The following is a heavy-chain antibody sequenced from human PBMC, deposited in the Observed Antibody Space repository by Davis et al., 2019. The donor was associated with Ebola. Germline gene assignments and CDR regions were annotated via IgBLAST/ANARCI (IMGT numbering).Heavy chain of an antibody. V-gene: IGHV3-30*18. CDR1: GFTFSSYG. Sequence: PGGSLRLSCAASGFTFSSYGMHWVRQAPGKGLEWVAVISYDGSNKYYADSVKGRFTISRDNSKNTLYLQMNSLRAEDTAVYYCAKDLSGYDFWSGYNGYYYGMDVWGQGTMVTVSS. J-gene: IGHJ6*02. D-gene: IGHD3-3*01. CDR3: AKDLSGYDFWSGYNGYYYGMDV. CDR2: ISYDGSNK.